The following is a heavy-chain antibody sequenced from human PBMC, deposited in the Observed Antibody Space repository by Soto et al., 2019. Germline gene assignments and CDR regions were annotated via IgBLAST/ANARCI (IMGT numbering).Heavy chain of an antibody. V-gene: IGHV3-23*01. CDR2: ISGSGGST. Sequence: PGGSLRLSCAASGFTFSSYAMSWVRQAPGKGLEWVSAISGSGGSTYYADSVKGRFTISRDNSKNTLYLQMNSLRAEDTAVYYYAKVAVGNYYYYGMDVWGQGTTVTVSS. CDR3: AKVAVGNYYYYGMDV. D-gene: IGHD2-21*01. J-gene: IGHJ6*02. CDR1: GFTFSSYA.